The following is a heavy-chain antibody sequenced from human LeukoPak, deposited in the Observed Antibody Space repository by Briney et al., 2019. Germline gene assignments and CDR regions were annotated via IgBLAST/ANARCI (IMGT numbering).Heavy chain of an antibody. CDR1: GGSISSGGYY. J-gene: IGHJ5*02. V-gene: IGHV4-31*03. Sequence: SETLSLTCTVSGGSISSGGYYWSWIRQPPGKGLEWIGYIYYSGSTYHNPSLKSRVTISVDTSKNQFSLKLSSVTAADTAVYYCARCGLTPITMIDPWGQGTLVTVSS. D-gene: IGHD3-22*01. CDR3: ARCGLTPITMIDP. CDR2: IYYSGST.